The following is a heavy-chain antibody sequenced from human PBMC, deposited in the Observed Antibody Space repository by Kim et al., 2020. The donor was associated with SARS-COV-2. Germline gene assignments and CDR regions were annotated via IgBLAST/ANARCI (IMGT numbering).Heavy chain of an antibody. CDR1: GFTFDDYA. J-gene: IGHJ4*02. Sequence: GGSLRLSCAASGFTFDDYAMHWVRQAPGKGLEWVSGISWNSGSIGYADSVKGRFTISRDNAKNSLYLQMNSLRAEDTALYYCAKGSKLERGPGPLGDYWGQGTLVTVSS. V-gene: IGHV3-9*01. CDR2: ISWNSGSI. CDR3: AKGSKLERGPGPLGDY. D-gene: IGHD1-1*01.